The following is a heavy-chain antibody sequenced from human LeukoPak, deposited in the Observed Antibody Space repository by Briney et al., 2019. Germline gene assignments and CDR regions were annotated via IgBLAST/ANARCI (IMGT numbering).Heavy chain of an antibody. V-gene: IGHV3-30*04. D-gene: IGHD3-9*01. CDR2: ISYDGSNK. J-gene: IGHJ4*02. Sequence: GRSLRLSCAASGFTFSSYAMHWVRQAPGKGLEWVAVISYDGSNKYYADSVKGRFTISRDNSKNTLYLQMNSLKTEDTAVYYCSTDSTIVYWGQGTLVTVSS. CDR1: GFTFSSYA. CDR3: STDSTIVY.